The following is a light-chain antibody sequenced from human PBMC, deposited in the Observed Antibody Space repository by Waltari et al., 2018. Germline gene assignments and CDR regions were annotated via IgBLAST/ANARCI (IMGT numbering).Light chain of an antibody. CDR1: IFLHSNGNTS. V-gene: IGKV2-28*01. Sequence: IFLHSNGNTSLAWFLQRPGQSPHLLIFLASSRTSGVPDRFSGYGSGTDFTLTISSLQAEDVGIYYCQQFLHHLWTFGQGTRADIK. CDR3: QQFLHHLWT. CDR2: LAS. J-gene: IGKJ1*01.